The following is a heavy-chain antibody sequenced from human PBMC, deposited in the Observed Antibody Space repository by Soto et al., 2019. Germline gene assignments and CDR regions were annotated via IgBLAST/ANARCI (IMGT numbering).Heavy chain of an antibody. CDR1: GFIFSNYN. CDR3: ARDGFIGGRKYFDV. J-gene: IGHJ4*02. V-gene: IGHV3-48*03. Sequence: XGSLRLSCAASGFIFSNYNMTWVRQAPGKGLEWVSNIDRRGPITYYADSVKGRFTISRDNAKKSLDLQMNNLRVEDTAIYYCARDGFIGGRKYFDVWGQGTLVTVSS. CDR2: IDRRGPIT. D-gene: IGHD3-16*02.